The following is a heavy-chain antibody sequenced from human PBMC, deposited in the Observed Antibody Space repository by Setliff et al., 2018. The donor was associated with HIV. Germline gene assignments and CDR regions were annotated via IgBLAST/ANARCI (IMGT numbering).Heavy chain of an antibody. Sequence: KPSETLSLTCTVSGGSISSSSYYWGWIRQPPGKGLQWIGSIYYRGSTYYNPSLKSRVTISVDTSKNQFSLKLRSVTAADTAFYYCARGRYRSRWYASDHYYIDVWGKGTTVTVSS. CDR2: IYYRGST. J-gene: IGHJ6*03. V-gene: IGHV4-39*01. CDR3: ARGRYRSRWYASDHYYIDV. D-gene: IGHD6-13*01. CDR1: GGSISSSSYY.